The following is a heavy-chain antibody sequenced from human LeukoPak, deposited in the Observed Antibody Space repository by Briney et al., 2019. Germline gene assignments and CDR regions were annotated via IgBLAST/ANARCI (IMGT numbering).Heavy chain of an antibody. D-gene: IGHD6-19*01. Sequence: PSVKLSRRSSGYTFTSYAMHWVPDAPGQRLECMVGINARKGNTKYSQKFQGRVTITRATSASTGYMELSSLTSEDAAVYYCARALEQPLLYYWWLEEKYYYYGMAVWGKGTPVTVSS. CDR1: GYTFTSYA. CDR2: INARKGNT. J-gene: IGHJ6*04. CDR3: ARALEQPLLYYWWLEEKYYYYGMAV. V-gene: IGHV1-3*01.